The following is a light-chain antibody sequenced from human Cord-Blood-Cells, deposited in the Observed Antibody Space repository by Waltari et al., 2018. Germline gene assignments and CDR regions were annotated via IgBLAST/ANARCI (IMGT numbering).Light chain of an antibody. Sequence: SYELTQPPSVSLPPGQAARRTRPGDTLGDTHGCWYQQKPGQSPVLVIYQDSKRPSGIPDRFSGSNSGNTATLTISGTQAMDEADYYCQAWDSSTAVFGGGTKLTVL. CDR3: QAWDSSTAV. V-gene: IGLV3-1*01. J-gene: IGLJ3*02. CDR1: TLGDTH. CDR2: QDS.